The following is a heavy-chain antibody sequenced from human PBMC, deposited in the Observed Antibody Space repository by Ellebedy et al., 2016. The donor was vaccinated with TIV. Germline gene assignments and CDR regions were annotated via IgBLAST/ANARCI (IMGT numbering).Heavy chain of an antibody. J-gene: IGHJ4*02. CDR2: IKQDGSEK. V-gene: IGHV3-7*01. D-gene: IGHD6-19*01. CDR3: ARTLGSGSCY. Sequence: GESLKISXAASGFTFSSYWMSWVRQAPGKGLEWVADIKQDGSEKYYVDSVKGRFTISRDNAKNSLYLQMNSLRAEDTAVYYCARTLGSGSCYWGQGTLVTVSS. CDR1: GFTFSSYW.